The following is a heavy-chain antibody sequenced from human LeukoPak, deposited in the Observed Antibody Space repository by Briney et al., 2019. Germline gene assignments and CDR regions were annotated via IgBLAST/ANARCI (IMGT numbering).Heavy chain of an antibody. J-gene: IGHJ4*02. Sequence: GRSLRLSCAASGFTFDDYAMHWVRQAPGKGLEWVSGISWNSGSIGYVDSVKGRFTISRDNAKNSLYLQMNSLRAEDTALYYCAKSFYGYVFDYWGQGTLVTVSS. D-gene: IGHD5-12*01. CDR2: ISWNSGSI. V-gene: IGHV3-9*01. CDR1: GFTFDDYA. CDR3: AKSFYGYVFDY.